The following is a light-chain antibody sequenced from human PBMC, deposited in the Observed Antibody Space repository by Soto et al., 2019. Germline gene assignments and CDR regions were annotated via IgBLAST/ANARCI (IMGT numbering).Light chain of an antibody. J-gene: IGKJ2*01. CDR3: QQYGSSPHT. V-gene: IGKV3-20*01. Sequence: EIVLTQSPGTLSLSPGERATLSCRASQSVSSSYLAWYQHKSGQAPRLRIYGASSRATGIPDRFSGSGSGTDFTLTISRLEPEDFAVYFWQQYGSSPHTFGEGTKREIK. CDR1: QSVSSSY. CDR2: GAS.